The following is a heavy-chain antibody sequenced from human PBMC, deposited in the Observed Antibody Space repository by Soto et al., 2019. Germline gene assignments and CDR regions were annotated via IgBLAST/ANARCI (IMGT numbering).Heavy chain of an antibody. CDR2: IYWNDDK. D-gene: IGHD6-13*01. J-gene: IGHJ5*02. Sequence: SGPTLVNPTQTLTLTCTFSGFSLRTSGVGVGWILHPPGKALEWLALIYWNDDKRYSPSLKSRITITKDTSKNQVVLTMTNMDTVDTATYYCAHRRGSSSSYNWFDPWGQGTLVTVSS. CDR3: AHRRGSSSSYNWFDP. V-gene: IGHV2-5*01. CDR1: GFSLRTSGVG.